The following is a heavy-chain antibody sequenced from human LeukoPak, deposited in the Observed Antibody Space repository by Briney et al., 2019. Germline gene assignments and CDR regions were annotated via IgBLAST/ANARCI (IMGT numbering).Heavy chain of an antibody. CDR3: ARSPQFMIVVVITYDY. J-gene: IGHJ4*02. CDR1: GYTFTGYY. V-gene: IGHV1-2*02. D-gene: IGHD3-22*01. Sequence: ASVKVSCKASGYTFTGYYMHWVRQAPGQGREWMGRINPNSGGTNYAQKFQGRVTMTKDTSISTAYMELSRLTSDNTAVYYCARSPQFMIVVVITYDYWGQGTLVTVSS. CDR2: INPNSGGT.